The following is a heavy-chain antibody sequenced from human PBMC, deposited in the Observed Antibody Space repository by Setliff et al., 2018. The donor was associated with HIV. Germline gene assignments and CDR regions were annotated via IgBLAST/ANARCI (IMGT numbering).Heavy chain of an antibody. J-gene: IGHJ3*02. CDR1: GFSLSTSGMR. Sequence: SGPTLVNPTQPLTLTCTFSGFSLSTSGMRVSWIHQPPGKALEWLARIDWDDDKFYSTSLKTRLTISKDTSKNQVVLTMTNMDPVDTATYYCAREGYAFDIWGQGTMVTVSS. V-gene: IGHV2-70*04. CDR2: IDWDDDK. CDR3: AREGYAFDI. D-gene: IGHD1-1*01.